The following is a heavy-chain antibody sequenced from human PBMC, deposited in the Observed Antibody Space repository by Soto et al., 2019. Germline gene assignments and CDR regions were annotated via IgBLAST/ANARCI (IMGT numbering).Heavy chain of an antibody. D-gene: IGHD3-3*01. CDR2: IIPIFGTA. V-gene: IGHV1-69*13. J-gene: IGHJ4*02. CDR1: GGTFSSYA. Sequence: ASVKVSCKASGGTFSSYAISWVRQAPGQGLEWMGGIIPIFGTANYAQKFQGRVTITADESTSTAYMELSSLRSEDTAVYYCALGTIFGVVMKYYFDYWGQGTLVTVSS. CDR3: ALGTIFGVVMKYYFDY.